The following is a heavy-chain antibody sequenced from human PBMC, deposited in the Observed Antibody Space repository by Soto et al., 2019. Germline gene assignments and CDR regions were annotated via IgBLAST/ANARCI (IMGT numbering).Heavy chain of an antibody. Sequence: GASVKVSCKASGYTFTSYGISWVRQAPGQGLEWMGWISAYNGNTNYAQKLQGRVTMTTDTSTSTAYMELRSLRSDDTAVYYCARDREYYDYVWGSYRSFDYWGQGTLVTVSS. CDR3: ARDREYYDYVWGSYRSFDY. CDR2: ISAYNGNT. CDR1: GYTFTSYG. D-gene: IGHD3-16*02. J-gene: IGHJ4*02. V-gene: IGHV1-18*01.